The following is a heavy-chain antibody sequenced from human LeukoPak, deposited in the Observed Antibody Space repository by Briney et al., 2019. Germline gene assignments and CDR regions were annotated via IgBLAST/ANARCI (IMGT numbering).Heavy chain of an antibody. CDR1: GFTFSDYY. CDR2: IISTGGTI. J-gene: IGHJ3*02. V-gene: IGHV3-11*04. Sequence: GGSLRLSCAASGFTFSDYYMSWIRQAPGKGLEWLSYIISTGGTIYYADSVKGRFAISRDNAKNSLYLQMNSLRAEDTAVYYCAGYSSGWFGAFHIWGQGTMVTVSS. D-gene: IGHD6-19*01. CDR3: AGYSSGWFGAFHI.